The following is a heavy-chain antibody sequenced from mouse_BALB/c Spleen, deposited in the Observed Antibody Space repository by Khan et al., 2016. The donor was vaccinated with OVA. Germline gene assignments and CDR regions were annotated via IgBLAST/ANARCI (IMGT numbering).Heavy chain of an antibody. CDR2: ISSDGDHT. J-gene: IGHJ3*01. CDR1: GFTFSPYS. CDR3: ATHLTGSFAY. V-gene: IGHV5-6*01. Sequence: EVELVESGGDLVKSGGSLKLSCAASGFTFSPYSMSWVRQTPDKRLEWVATISSDGDHTYYPDSVKGRFNISRDNAKNTLYLQMSSLKSEDTAIYYCATHLTGSFAYWGQGTLVTVSA. D-gene: IGHD4-1*01.